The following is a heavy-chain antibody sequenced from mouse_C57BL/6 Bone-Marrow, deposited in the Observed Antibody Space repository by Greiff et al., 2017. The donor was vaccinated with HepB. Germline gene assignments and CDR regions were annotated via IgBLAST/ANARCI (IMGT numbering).Heavy chain of an antibody. D-gene: IGHD1-1*01. V-gene: IGHV1-81*01. J-gene: IGHJ2*01. Sequence: VQLQQSGAELARPGASVKLSCKASGYTFTSYGISWVKQRTGQGLEWIGEIYPRSGNTYYNEKFKGKATLTADNSSSTAYMGLRSLTSEDSAFYFCARSFITTGGYFDYWGEGTTLTVSS. CDR1: GYTFTSYG. CDR3: ARSFITTGGYFDY. CDR2: IYPRSGNT.